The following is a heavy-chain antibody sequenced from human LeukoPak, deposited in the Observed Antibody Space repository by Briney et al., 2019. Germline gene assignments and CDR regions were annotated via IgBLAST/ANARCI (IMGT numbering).Heavy chain of an antibody. CDR2: INPSGGST. V-gene: IGHV1-46*01. CDR3: ARDLANLVYY. Sequence: ASVKVSCKASGYTLTDYYMHWVRQAPGQGLEWMGIINPSGGSTSYAQKFQGRVTMTRDTSTSTVYMELSSLRSEDTAVYYCARDLANLVYYWGQGTLVTVSS. D-gene: IGHD4/OR15-4a*01. J-gene: IGHJ4*02. CDR1: GYTLTDYY.